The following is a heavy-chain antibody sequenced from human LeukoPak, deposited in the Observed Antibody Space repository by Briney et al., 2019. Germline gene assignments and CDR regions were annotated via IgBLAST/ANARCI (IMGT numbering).Heavy chain of an antibody. CDR2: INHSGRT. CDR3: ARDWEQLAEFDY. J-gene: IGHJ4*02. D-gene: IGHD6-6*01. V-gene: IGHV4-34*01. Sequence: SETLSLTCAVYGGSFSGYYWTWIRQPPGKGLEWIGEINHSGRTNYNPSLKSRVTISVDRTKNQISLKLSSVTAADTAVYFCARDWEQLAEFDYWGQGTLVTVSS. CDR1: GGSFSGYY.